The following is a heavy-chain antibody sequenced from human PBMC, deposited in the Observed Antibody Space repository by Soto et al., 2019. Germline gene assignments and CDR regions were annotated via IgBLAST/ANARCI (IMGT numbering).Heavy chain of an antibody. CDR3: ARDIEVVRRYGMDV. CDR2: IYYSGSI. Sequence: SETLSLTCTVSGGSISSGDYYWSWIRQPPGKGLEWIGSIYYSGSIYYNPSLKSRVTISVDTSKNQFSLKLSSVTAADTAVYNCARDIEVVRRYGMDVWGQGTTVTVSS. D-gene: IGHD2-2*01. CDR1: GGSISSGDYY. V-gene: IGHV4-30-4*01. J-gene: IGHJ6*02.